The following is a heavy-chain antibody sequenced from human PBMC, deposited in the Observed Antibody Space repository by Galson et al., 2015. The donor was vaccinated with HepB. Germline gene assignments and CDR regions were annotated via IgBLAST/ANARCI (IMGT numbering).Heavy chain of an antibody. V-gene: IGHV3-33*08. D-gene: IGHD6-13*01. CDR2: IWYDGSNK. CDR1: GFTFSSYG. CDR3: ARDHGYSSSWHSRGILYGMDV. J-gene: IGHJ6*02. Sequence: SLRLSCAASGFTFSSYGMHWVRQAPGKGLEWVAVIWYDGSNKYYADSVKGRFTISRDNSKNTLYLQMNSLRAEDTAVYYCARDHGYSSSWHSRGILYGMDVWGQGTTVTVSS.